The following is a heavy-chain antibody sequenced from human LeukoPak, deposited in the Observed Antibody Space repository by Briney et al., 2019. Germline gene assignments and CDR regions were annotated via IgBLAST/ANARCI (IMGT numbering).Heavy chain of an antibody. CDR3: AKDTSIGKYCTSGVCSPFDY. CDR2: ISDSGDYT. J-gene: IGHJ4*02. V-gene: IGHV3-23*01. D-gene: IGHD2-8*01. CDR1: GFTFSSYA. Sequence: GGPLRLSCAGSGFTFSSYAMIWTRQAPGEGAEGVSAISDSGDYTYYADSVKGRFTISRDNSKNTLYLHVNSLRAEDTAVYYCAKDTSIGKYCTSGVCSPFDYWGQGTLVTVSS.